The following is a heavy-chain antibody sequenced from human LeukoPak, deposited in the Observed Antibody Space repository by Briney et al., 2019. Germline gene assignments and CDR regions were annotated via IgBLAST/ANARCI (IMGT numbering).Heavy chain of an antibody. CDR2: IKSKTDGGTT. CDR3: TTDGYSSSSTVY. D-gene: IGHD6-13*01. J-gene: IGHJ4*02. Sequence: GGSLRLSCAAPGVTFSTAWMSWVRQSPGKGLEWVGRIKSKTDGGTTDYAAPVKGRFTISRDDSKNTLYLQMNSLKTEGTAVYYCTTDGYSSSSTVYWGQGSLVTVSP. V-gene: IGHV3-15*01. CDR1: GVTFSTAW.